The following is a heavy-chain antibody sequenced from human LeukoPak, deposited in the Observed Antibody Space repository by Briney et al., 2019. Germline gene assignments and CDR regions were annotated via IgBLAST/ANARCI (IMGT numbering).Heavy chain of an antibody. V-gene: IGHV3-23*01. Sequence: PGGSLRLSCAASGFTFSSYATSWVRQAPGTGLEWVSSIGGSGGITYYADSVKGRFTISRDNSKNTLYLQMNSLRAEDTAVYYCAKDMSFGDYSDDYWGQGTLVTVSS. D-gene: IGHD4-17*01. CDR3: AKDMSFGDYSDDY. CDR2: IGGSGGIT. CDR1: GFTFSSYA. J-gene: IGHJ4*02.